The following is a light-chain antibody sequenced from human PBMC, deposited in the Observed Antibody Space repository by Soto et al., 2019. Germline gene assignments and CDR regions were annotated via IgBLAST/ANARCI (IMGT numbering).Light chain of an antibody. CDR3: HQYYTSPRT. J-gene: IGKJ2*01. CDR2: ASS. CDR1: QNLFSSY. V-gene: IGKV3-20*01. Sequence: EIVLTQSPDILSLSPGERATLSCRASQNLFSSYLAWYQQKPGQAPRLLIYASSSRATGIPDRFTGSRSGTDFTLTITRLEPEDFAVYYCHQYYTSPRTFGQGTKVDIK.